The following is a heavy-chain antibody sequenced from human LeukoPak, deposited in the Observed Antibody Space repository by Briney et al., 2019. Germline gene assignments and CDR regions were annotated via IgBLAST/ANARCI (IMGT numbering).Heavy chain of an antibody. Sequence: SETLSLTCTVSGGSISSYYWSWIRQPAGKGLEWIGRISTSGSTNYNPSLKSRVTMSVDTSKNQFSLKPSSVTAADTAVYYCARDQYYDILTGYYISAFDMWGQGTMVTVS. D-gene: IGHD3-9*01. CDR1: GGSISSYY. V-gene: IGHV4-4*07. CDR3: ARDQYYDILTGYYISAFDM. CDR2: ISTSGST. J-gene: IGHJ3*02.